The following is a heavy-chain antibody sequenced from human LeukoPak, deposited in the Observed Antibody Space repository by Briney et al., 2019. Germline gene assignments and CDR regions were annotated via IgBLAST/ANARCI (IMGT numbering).Heavy chain of an antibody. CDR1: GGSISSSDW. J-gene: IGHJ4*02. V-gene: IGHV4-4*02. CDR3: ARDSSSSWSGFDY. Sequence: PSETLSLTCAVSGGSISSSDWWSWVRQPPGKGLEWIGEIHHSGITNFNPSLRSRVTMSVDKSKNQFSLKLSSVTAADTAVYYCARDSSSSWSGFDYWGQGTLVTVSS. CDR2: IHHSGIT. D-gene: IGHD6-13*01.